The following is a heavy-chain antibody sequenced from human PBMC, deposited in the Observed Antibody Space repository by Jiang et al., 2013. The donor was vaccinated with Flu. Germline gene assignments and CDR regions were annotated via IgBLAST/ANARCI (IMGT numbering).Heavy chain of an antibody. D-gene: IGHD2-15*01. V-gene: IGHV4-34*01. CDR1: GGSFSGYY. CDR2: INHSGST. J-gene: IGHJ4*02. Sequence: LLKPSETLSLTCAVYGGSFSGYYWSWIRQPPGKGLEWIGEINHSGSTNYNPSLKSRVTISVDTSKNQFSLKLSSVTAADTAVYYCARGSLFHRHIVVVVAATIFDYWGRGNPGHRLL. CDR3: ARGSLFHRHIVVVVAATIFDY.